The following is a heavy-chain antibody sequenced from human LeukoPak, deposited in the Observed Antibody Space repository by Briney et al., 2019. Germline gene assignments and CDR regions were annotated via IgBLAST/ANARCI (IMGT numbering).Heavy chain of an antibody. CDR3: ARIPGYCSSTSCAWVWPFDY. V-gene: IGHV1-18*01. J-gene: IGHJ4*02. CDR1: GYTFTSYG. D-gene: IGHD2-2*01. CDR2: ISAYNGNT. Sequence: ASVKVTCKASGYTFTSYGISWVRQPPAQGLEWMGLISAYNGNTNNAQKLQGRVTMTTDTSTSTACMELRSLRSDATAVYYCARIPGYCSSTSCAWVWPFDYWGQGTLVTVSS.